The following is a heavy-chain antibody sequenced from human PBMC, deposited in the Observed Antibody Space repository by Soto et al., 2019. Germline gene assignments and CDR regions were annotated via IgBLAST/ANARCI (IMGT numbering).Heavy chain of an antibody. D-gene: IGHD2-2*01. V-gene: IGHV1-46*01. J-gene: IGHJ6*02. CDR2: INPSGGST. CDR3: ARDLKYCSSTSCYRLVYYYGMDV. Sequence: ASVKGSCKESGYTFTSYYMHWVRQAPGQGLEWMGIINPSGGSTSYAQKFQGRVTMTRDTSTSTVYMELSSLRSEDTAVYYCARDLKYCSSTSCYRLVYYYGMDVWGQGTTVTVSS. CDR1: GYTFTSYY.